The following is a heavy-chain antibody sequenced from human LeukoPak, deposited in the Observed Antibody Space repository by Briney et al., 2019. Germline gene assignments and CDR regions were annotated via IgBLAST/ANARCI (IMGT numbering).Heavy chain of an antibody. CDR3: ARAADYYDSSGYLN. CDR1: GYTFTGYY. D-gene: IGHD3-22*01. V-gene: IGHV1-2*02. Sequence: GASVKVSCKASGYTFTGYYMHWVRQAPGQGLEWMGWINPNSGGTNYAQKFQGRVTMTRDTSISTAYMELSRLRSDDTAVYYCARAADYYDSSGYLNWGQGTLVTVSS. J-gene: IGHJ4*02. CDR2: INPNSGGT.